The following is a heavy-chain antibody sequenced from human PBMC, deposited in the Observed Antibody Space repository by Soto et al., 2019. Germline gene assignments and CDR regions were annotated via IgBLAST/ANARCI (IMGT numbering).Heavy chain of an antibody. CDR2: ILGRGTT. V-gene: IGHV3-23*01. Sequence: GGSLRLSCAASGFTFSYYAMMWVRQAPGKGLEWVAGILGRGTTYHADSVKGRFTISKDNSKSTLYLEMNSLRAEDTAVYYCEKDAVYGAGLWLPESWGQGTMVTVSS. CDR1: GFTFSYYA. J-gene: IGHJ4*02. CDR3: EKDAVYGAGLWLPES. D-gene: IGHD4-17*01.